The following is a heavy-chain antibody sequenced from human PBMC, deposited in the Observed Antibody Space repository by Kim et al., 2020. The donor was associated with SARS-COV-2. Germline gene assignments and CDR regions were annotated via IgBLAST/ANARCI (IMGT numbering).Heavy chain of an antibody. CDR2: INQDGGEK. J-gene: IGHJ6*02. CDR3: VRVPIGDYYGMDV. V-gene: IGHV3-7*01. CDR1: GFTFSSHW. Sequence: GGSLRLSCAASGFTFSSHWMSWVRQAPGKGLEWVANINQDGGEKSYVDSVKGRFTISRDNAKNSLYLQMNSLRAEDTAMFYCVRVPIGDYYGMDVWGQGTTVTVSS.